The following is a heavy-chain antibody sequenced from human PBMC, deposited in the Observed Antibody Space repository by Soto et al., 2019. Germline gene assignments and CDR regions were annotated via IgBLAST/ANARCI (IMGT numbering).Heavy chain of an antibody. D-gene: IGHD1-26*01. CDR1: GFTFSSYA. V-gene: IGHV3-23*01. CDR3: AKAPVSGSYYYYYGMDV. Sequence: GGSLRLSCAASGFTFSSYAMSWVRQAPGEGLEWVSAISGSGGSTYYADSVKGRFTISRDNSKNTLYLQMNSLRAEDTAVYYCAKAPVSGSYYYYYGMDVWGQGTTVTVSS. J-gene: IGHJ6*02. CDR2: ISGSGGST.